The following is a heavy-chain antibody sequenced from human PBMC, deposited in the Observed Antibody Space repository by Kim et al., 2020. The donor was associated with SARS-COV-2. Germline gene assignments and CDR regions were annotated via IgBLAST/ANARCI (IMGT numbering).Heavy chain of an antibody. Sequence: ASVKVSCKASGYTFTSYAMHWVRQAPGQRLEWMGWINAGNGNTKYSQKFQGRVTITRDTSASTAYMELSSLRSEDTAVYYCARDLPSETAFDIWGQGTMVTVSS. CDR3: ARDLPSETAFDI. CDR2: INAGNGNT. J-gene: IGHJ3*02. V-gene: IGHV1-3*01. CDR1: GYTFTSYA. D-gene: IGHD6-6*01.